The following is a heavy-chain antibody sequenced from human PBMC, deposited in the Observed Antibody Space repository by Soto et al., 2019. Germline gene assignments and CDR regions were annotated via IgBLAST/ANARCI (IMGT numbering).Heavy chain of an antibody. J-gene: IGHJ4*02. V-gene: IGHV4-30-4*01. CDR3: ARDYYDSSGYPVGPDY. CDR2: IYYSGST. CDR1: GGSISSGDYY. Sequence: SETLSLTCTVSGGSISSGDYYWSWIRQPPGKGLEWIGYIYYSGSTYYNPPLKSRVTISVDTSKNQFSLKLSSVTAADTAVYYCARDYYDSSGYPVGPDYWGQGTLVTVSS. D-gene: IGHD3-22*01.